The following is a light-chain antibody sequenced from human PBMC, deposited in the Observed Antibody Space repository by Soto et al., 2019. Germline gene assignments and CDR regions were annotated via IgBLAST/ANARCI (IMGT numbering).Light chain of an antibody. V-gene: IGKV1-5*01. CDR2: DVS. J-gene: IGKJ2*03. CDR1: QDISRW. Sequence: DIQMTQSPPTLPASAGDRVTITCRASQDISRWLAWYQQKPGKAPELLIYDVSTLQSGVPSRFSGTGSGTDFTLTISTLQPDNVATYYYQQYNANYSCGQATKREI. CDR3: QQYNANYS.